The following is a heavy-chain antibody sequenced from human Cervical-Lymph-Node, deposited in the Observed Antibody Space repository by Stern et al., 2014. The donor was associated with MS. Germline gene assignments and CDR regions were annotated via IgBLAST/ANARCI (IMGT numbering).Heavy chain of an antibody. CDR3: VPGSGAFDS. J-gene: IGHJ4*01. Sequence: DQLVESGGGVVQPGRSLRLSCAASGFTFSRYAMHWIRQAPGKGLEWVAVISFDGTNRNYADSVRVRFTISRDSSRNTLSLQMNSLRPEDTAVYYCVPGSGAFDSWGQGTLVTVSS. V-gene: IGHV3-30*03. D-gene: IGHD3-10*01. CDR2: ISFDGTNR. CDR1: GFTFSRYA.